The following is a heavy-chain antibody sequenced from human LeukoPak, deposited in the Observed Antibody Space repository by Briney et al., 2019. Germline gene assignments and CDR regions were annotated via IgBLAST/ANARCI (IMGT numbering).Heavy chain of an antibody. J-gene: IGHJ6*02. CDR3: AREELDRVYGMDV. CDR1: GYTFTSYY. Sequence: ASVKVSCKASGYTFTSYYMHWVRQAPGQGLEWMGWISAYNGNTNYAQKLQGRVTMTTDTSTSTAYMELRSLRSDDTAVYYCAREELDRVYGMDVWGQGTTVTVSS. D-gene: IGHD1-1*01. CDR2: ISAYNGNT. V-gene: IGHV1-18*04.